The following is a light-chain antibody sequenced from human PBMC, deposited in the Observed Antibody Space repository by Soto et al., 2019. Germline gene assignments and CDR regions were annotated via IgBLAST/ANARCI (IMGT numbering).Light chain of an antibody. V-gene: IGLV3-21*04. Sequence: SYELTQPPSVSVAPGKTARIICGGNNIGSKSVHWYQQKPGQAPVLVIYYDSERPSAIPERFSGSNSGNTATLTISRVEAGAEADYYCQVWDSSSDHYVFGTGTKLTVL. CDR2: YDS. J-gene: IGLJ1*01. CDR1: NIGSKS. CDR3: QVWDSSSDHYV.